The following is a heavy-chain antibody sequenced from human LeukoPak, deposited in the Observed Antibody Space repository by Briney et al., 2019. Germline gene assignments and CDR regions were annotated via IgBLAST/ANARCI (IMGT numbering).Heavy chain of an antibody. J-gene: IGHJ4*02. V-gene: IGHV3-23*01. D-gene: IGHD2/OR15-2a*01. CDR3: VKDNGEWTRGTLLPREYYFDY. CDR1: RFTFSTYA. Sequence: GGSLRLSSAAPRFTFSTYAMTWVPQAPGKGLGWISVLSGIGDKAYYADSVKGRFNSSIDNSKKTLYLQMNSQRADDTAVYYCVKDNGEWTRGTLLPREYYFDYWGQGTLVTVSS. CDR2: LSGIGDKA.